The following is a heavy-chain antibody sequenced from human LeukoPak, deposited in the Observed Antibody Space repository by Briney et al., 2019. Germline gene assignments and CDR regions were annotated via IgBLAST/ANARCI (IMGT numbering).Heavy chain of an antibody. Sequence: GGSLRLSCVVSGFPFSSYGMYWVRQAPGKGLEWVAFIRNDGNKKYYADSVKGRCTISRDNSNNTLFVQINSLRVEDTAVYYCAREGPTTGTPPGHWGQGALVTVSS. D-gene: IGHD1-1*01. CDR1: GFPFSSYG. CDR3: AREGPTTGTPPGH. CDR2: IRNDGNKK. V-gene: IGHV3-30*02. J-gene: IGHJ4*02.